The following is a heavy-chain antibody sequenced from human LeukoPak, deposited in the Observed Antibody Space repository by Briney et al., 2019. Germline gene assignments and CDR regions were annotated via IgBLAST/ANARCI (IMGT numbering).Heavy chain of an antibody. CDR3: TTDFSIGDATDILTGGLGGY. CDR2: IKSKTDGGTT. CDR1: GFTFSNAW. J-gene: IGHJ4*02. D-gene: IGHD3-9*01. Sequence: GGSLRLSCAASGFTFSNAWMSWVRQAPGKGLEWVGRIKSKTDGGTTDYAAPVKGRFTISRDDSKNTLYLQMNSLKTEDTAVYYCTTDFSIGDATDILTGGLGGYWGQGTLVTVSS. V-gene: IGHV3-15*01.